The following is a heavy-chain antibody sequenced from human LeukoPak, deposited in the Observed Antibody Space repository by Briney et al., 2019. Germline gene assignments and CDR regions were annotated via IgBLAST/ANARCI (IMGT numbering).Heavy chain of an antibody. J-gene: IGHJ4*02. D-gene: IGHD3-16*02. CDR1: GFTFSSYS. Sequence: PGGSLRLSCAASGFTFSSYSMNWVRQAPGKGLEWVSSISSSSSYIYYADSVKGRFTISRDNAKNSLYLQMNSLRAEDTAVYYCTRDHDPIVYSFAYWGPGTLVTVSS. CDR3: TRDHDPIVYSFAY. CDR2: ISSSSSYI. V-gene: IGHV3-21*01.